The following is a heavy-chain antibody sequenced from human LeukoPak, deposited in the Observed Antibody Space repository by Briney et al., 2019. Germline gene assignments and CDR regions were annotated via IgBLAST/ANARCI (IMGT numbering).Heavy chain of an antibody. CDR1: GFTFSGYW. Sequence: GGSLRLSCAASGFTFSGYWMYWVRQAPGKGLVWVSGVKSDATSTYYADSVKGRFTISRDNAKNTLYLQMSSLRAEDTAVYYCVREFVSWGQGTLVTVSS. CDR3: VREFVS. CDR2: VKSDATST. V-gene: IGHV3-74*01. J-gene: IGHJ5*01.